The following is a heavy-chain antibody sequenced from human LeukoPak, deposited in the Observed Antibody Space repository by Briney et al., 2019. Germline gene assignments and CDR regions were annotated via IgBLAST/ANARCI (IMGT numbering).Heavy chain of an antibody. CDR2: IKQDGSEK. Sequence: GGSLRLSCAASGFTFSSYWMSWVRQAPGKGLERVANIKQDGSEKYYVDSVKGRFTISRDNAKNSLYLQMNSLRAEDTAVYYCARVITMIVVVITAPGYFDYWGQGTLVTVSS. J-gene: IGHJ4*02. D-gene: IGHD3-22*01. V-gene: IGHV3-7*01. CDR3: ARVITMIVVVITAPGYFDY. CDR1: GFTFSSYW.